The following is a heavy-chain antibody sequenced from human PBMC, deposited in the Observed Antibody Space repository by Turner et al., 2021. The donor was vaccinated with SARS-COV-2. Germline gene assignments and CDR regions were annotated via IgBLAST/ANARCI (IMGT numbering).Heavy chain of an antibody. J-gene: IGHJ4*02. V-gene: IGHV3-30*18. CDR2: ISYDGSNK. CDR1: GFTFSSYG. Sequence: QVQLVESGGGVVQPGRSLRLSCAASGFTFSSYGMHWVRQAPGKGLEWVAVISYDGSNKYYADSVKGRFTISRDNSKNTLYLQMNSRRAEDTAVYYCAKLLWQLVSPAGDFDYWGQGTLVTVSS. D-gene: IGHD6-6*01. CDR3: AKLLWQLVSPAGDFDY.